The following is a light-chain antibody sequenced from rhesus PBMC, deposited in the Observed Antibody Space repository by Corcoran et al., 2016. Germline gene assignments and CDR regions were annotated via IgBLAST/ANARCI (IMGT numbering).Light chain of an antibody. CDR3: QHSYGTPYS. J-gene: IGKJ2*01. V-gene: IGKV1-74*01. CDR2: KAA. CDR1: ENVNNY. Sequence: DIKMTQSPSSLSAPVGERFPITCMASENVNNYLHWYKQKPGKALQLLIYKAATLQSGVPSRFSGSGSGTVFTLTISSLQPEDFATYYCQHSYGTPYSFGQGTKVEIK.